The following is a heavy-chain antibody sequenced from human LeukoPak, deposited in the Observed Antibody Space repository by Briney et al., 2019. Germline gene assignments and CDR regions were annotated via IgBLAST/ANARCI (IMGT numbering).Heavy chain of an antibody. V-gene: IGHV1-18*04. Sequence: ASHNDYCKHPRYTHTNYGINWVRQPPGQGLERMGWISAYNGNTNYAQKLQGRVTMTTDTSTSTAYMELRSLRSDDTALYYCARDGPDVDCSGGSCSSGSWGQGTLVTVSS. D-gene: IGHD2-15*01. CDR2: ISAYNGNT. CDR3: ARDGPDVDCSGGSCSSGS. J-gene: IGHJ5*02. CDR1: RYTHTNYG.